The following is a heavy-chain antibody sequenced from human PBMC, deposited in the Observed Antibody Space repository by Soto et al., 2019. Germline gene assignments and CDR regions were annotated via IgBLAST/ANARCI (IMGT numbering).Heavy chain of an antibody. CDR1: GYIFTDYY. J-gene: IGHJ5*01. V-gene: IGHV1-2*02. Sequence: ASVKVSCKASGYIFTDYYINWVRQAPGQGLEWMGWINPKSGDTDYAQNFQGIVTMTTDTSITTAYMELSRLRSDDTAVYYCARPYCTSNSCHNLFDSWGQGTLVTVSS. D-gene: IGHD2-2*01. CDR3: ARPYCTSNSCHNLFDS. CDR2: INPKSGDT.